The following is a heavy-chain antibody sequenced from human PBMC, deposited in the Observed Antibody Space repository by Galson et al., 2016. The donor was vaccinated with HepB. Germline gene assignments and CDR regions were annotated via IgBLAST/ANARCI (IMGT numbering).Heavy chain of an antibody. CDR3: AKIAVTGTWYFDL. D-gene: IGHD6-19*01. V-gene: IGHV3-23*01. Sequence: SLRLSCAASGFSFSNSGMSWVRQAPGRGLEWVSGITRSGDATHYADFVKGRFTISRDNSKNTLYLYMNNLTAGDTAIYYCAKIAVTGTWYFDLWGRGALVSVSS. J-gene: IGHJ2*01. CDR2: ITRSGDAT. CDR1: GFSFSNSG.